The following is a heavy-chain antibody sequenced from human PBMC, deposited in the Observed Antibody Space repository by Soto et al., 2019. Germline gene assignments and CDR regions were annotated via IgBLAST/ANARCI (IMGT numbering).Heavy chain of an antibody. CDR3: ALEKGYISGPKNFDY. V-gene: IGHV4-30-4*01. D-gene: IGHD5-12*01. Sequence: PSETVSLTCTVSGASISSGDYFWSWIRQSPGKGLEWIGYIYDSGSSYYNPSLKSRVTMSVDTSKNQFSLKLRSVTAADTAVYYCALEKGYISGPKNFDYSGQGTLVTGSS. J-gene: IGHJ4*02. CDR2: IYDSGSS. CDR1: GASISSGDYF.